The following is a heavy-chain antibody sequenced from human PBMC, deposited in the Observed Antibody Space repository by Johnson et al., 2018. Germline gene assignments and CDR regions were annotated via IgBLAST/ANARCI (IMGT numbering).Heavy chain of an antibody. D-gene: IGHD6-6*01. CDR1: GFTFDDYA. CDR3: AKDAYSSSPANEGYFQH. V-gene: IGHV3-9*01. J-gene: IGHJ1*01. CDR2: LNWNSGNI. Sequence: VQLVQSGGGLVQPGRSLRLSCAASGFTFDDYAMHWVRQAPGKGLEWVSGLNWNSGNIGYADSVKGRLTISRDNAKNSLYLQMNSLRAVDTAFYYCAKDAYSSSPANEGYFQHWGQGTLVTVSS.